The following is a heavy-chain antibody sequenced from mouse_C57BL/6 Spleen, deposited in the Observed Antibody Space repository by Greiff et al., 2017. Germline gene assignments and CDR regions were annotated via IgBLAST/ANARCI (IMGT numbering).Heavy chain of an antibody. Sequence: QVQLKQPGAELVKPGASVKMSCKASGYTFTSYWITWVKQRPGQGLEWIGDIYPGSGSTNYNEKFKSKATLTVDTSSSTAYMQLSSLTSEDSAVYYCAREGYYGSSWFAYWGQGTLVTVSA. CDR2: IYPGSGST. J-gene: IGHJ3*01. CDR3: AREGYYGSSWFAY. V-gene: IGHV1-55*01. CDR1: GYTFTSYW. D-gene: IGHD1-1*01.